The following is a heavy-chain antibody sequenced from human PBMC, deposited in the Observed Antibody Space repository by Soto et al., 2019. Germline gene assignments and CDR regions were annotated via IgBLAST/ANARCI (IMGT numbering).Heavy chain of an antibody. Sequence: QVQLVESGGGVVQPGRSLRLSCAASGFTFSSYGMYWVRQAPGKGLEWVALISYDGSNKYYADSVKGRFTISRDNSKNTLNLQMNSLRGEDTAVYYCERCSGTSCQLGSDYWGQGTLVTVSS. CDR1: GFTFSSYG. CDR2: ISYDGSNK. D-gene: IGHD2-2*01. J-gene: IGHJ4*02. V-gene: IGHV3-30*03. CDR3: ERCSGTSCQLGSDY.